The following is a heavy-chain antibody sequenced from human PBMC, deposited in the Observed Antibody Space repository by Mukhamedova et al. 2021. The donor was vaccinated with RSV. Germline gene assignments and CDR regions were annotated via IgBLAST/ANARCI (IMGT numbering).Heavy chain of an antibody. V-gene: IGHV3-48*03. CDR2: ISSSGSTI. Sequence: GKGLEWVSYISSSGSTIYYADSVKGRLTISRDNAKSSLYLQMNSLRAEATAVYYCGRTWGLGCTDYWGRGTLVTVS. CDR3: GRTWGLGCTDY. J-gene: IGHJ4*02. D-gene: IGHD2-8*01.